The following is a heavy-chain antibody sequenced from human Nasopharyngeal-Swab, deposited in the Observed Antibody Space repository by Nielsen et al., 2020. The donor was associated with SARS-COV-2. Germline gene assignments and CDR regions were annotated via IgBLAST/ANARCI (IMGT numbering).Heavy chain of an antibody. V-gene: IGHV3-23*01. D-gene: IGHD5-12*01. CDR1: GFTFRSYA. Sequence: GESLKISCAASGFTFRSYAISRVRQAPGKGLEWVSVISGSDHTTYYADSAKGRFTISRDNSKNTVNLQMNSLRVEDTAIYYCAKDRDSGDDSDDYYHYYGMDVWGQGTTVTVFS. CDR3: AKDRDSGDDSDDYYHYYGMDV. CDR2: ISGSDHTT. J-gene: IGHJ6*02.